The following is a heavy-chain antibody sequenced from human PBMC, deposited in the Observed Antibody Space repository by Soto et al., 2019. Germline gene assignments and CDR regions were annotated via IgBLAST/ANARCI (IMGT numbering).Heavy chain of an antibody. CDR1: GYTFTSYG. J-gene: IGHJ4*02. Sequence: ASVKVSCKTSGYTFTSYGVTWVRQAPGQGLEWMGWIRAYNGNTNYVQNLKDRVAMTTDPSTRTAYVELKSLKSDDSAVYFCARVFGDSDFRAVDYWGQGTLVTVSS. CDR3: ARVFGDSDFRAVDY. D-gene: IGHD2-21*01. CDR2: IRAYNGNT. V-gene: IGHV1-18*04.